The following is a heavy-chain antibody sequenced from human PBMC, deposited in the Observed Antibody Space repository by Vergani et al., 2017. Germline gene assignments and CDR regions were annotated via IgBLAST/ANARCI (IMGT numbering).Heavy chain of an antibody. CDR3: ASLKAPTSQNFDY. CDR2: IIPILGIA. CDR1: GGTFNSYT. V-gene: IGHV1-69*02. J-gene: IGHJ4*02. Sequence: QVQLVQSGAEVKKPGSSVKVSCKASGGTFNSYTISWVRQAPGQGLEWMGRIIPILGIANYAQKFQGRVTITADKSTSTAYMEVSSLRSEDTAVYYCASLKAPTSQNFDYWGQGTLVTVSS.